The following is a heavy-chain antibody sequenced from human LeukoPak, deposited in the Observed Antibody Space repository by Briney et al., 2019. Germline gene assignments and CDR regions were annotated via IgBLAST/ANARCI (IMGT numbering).Heavy chain of an antibody. CDR1: GFTFSSYE. CDR2: ISSSGSTI. J-gene: IGHJ4*02. Sequence: PGGSLRLSCAASGFTFSSYEMNWVRQAPGKGLEWVSYISSSGSTIYYADSVKGRLTISRDNAKNSLYLQMNSLRAEDTAVYYCARDAGYGYDRFDYWGQGTQVTVSS. V-gene: IGHV3-48*03. D-gene: IGHD5-18*01. CDR3: ARDAGYGYDRFDY.